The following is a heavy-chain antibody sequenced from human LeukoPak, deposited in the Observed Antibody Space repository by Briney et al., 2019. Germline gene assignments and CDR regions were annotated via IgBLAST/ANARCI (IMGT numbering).Heavy chain of an antibody. CDR3: ARDSECGGDCTYYYYYMDV. J-gene: IGHJ6*03. Sequence: TSETLSLTCTVSGGSISSYFWSWIRQPAGKGLEWIGRIYTSGSTNYNPSLKSRVTISVDTSKNQFSLKLSSVTAADTAVYYCARDSECGGDCTYYYYYMDVWGKGTTVTISS. CDR1: GGSISSYF. D-gene: IGHD2-21*02. CDR2: IYTSGST. V-gene: IGHV4-4*07.